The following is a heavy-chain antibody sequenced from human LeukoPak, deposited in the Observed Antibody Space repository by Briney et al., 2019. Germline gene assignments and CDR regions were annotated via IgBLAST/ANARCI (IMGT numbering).Heavy chain of an antibody. CDR3: ARDLPGPWSYYFDY. J-gene: IGHJ4*02. Sequence: ASVTVSCKASGYTFTIYGISWVRQAPGQGLEWMGWISAYNGNTNYAQKLQGRVTMTTDTYTSTAYMELRTLRSDDTAVYYCARDLPGPWSYYFDYWGQGTLVTVSS. CDR2: ISAYNGNT. V-gene: IGHV1-18*04. D-gene: IGHD2-8*02. CDR1: GYTFTIYG.